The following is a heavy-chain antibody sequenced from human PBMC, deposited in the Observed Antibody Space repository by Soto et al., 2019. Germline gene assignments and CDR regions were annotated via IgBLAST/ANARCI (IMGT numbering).Heavy chain of an antibody. CDR1: GYTFTGYY. J-gene: IGHJ6*02. CDR3: AKGGAIVAAGTRVYLYNAMDV. CDR2: INPNSGDT. Sequence: ASVQVSCKASGYTFTGYYVHGVRQAPGQGLEWMGWINPNSGDTYLAQRFQGRVTMNRDTSIGTAYMELRGLTSDDTAEYYCAKGGAIVAAGTRVYLYNAMDVWGQGTTVTVSS. D-gene: IGHD1-26*01. V-gene: IGHV1-2*02.